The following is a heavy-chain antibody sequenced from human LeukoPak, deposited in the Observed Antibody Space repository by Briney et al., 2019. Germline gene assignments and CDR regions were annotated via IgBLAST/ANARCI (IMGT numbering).Heavy chain of an antibody. Sequence: ASVKVSCKAPGHTLRTYGISWVRQAPGQGLEWMGWISANNGNTNYAQKFQGRVTMTTDTSTNTAYMELRSLRSDDTAVYYCARDVAVVPAAFDYWGQGTLVTVSS. D-gene: IGHD2-2*01. V-gene: IGHV1-18*01. J-gene: IGHJ4*02. CDR2: ISANNGNT. CDR1: GHTLRTYG. CDR3: ARDVAVVPAAFDY.